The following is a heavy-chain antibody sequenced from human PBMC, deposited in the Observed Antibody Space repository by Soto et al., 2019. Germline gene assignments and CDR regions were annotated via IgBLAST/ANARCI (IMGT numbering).Heavy chain of an antibody. V-gene: IGHV4-59*01. D-gene: IGHD2-21*01. CDR1: NGSISSYY. Sequence: SETLSLTCTVSNGSISSYYWSWTRQPPGKGLEWIGYMYNTGSTIYNPSLKSRVTISVDTSKNQFSLKLNSVTAADTAVYYCGRDVGGYCGDDCYPRDFWGQGTRVTASS. CDR3: GRDVGGYCGDDCYPRDF. J-gene: IGHJ4*02. CDR2: MYNTGST.